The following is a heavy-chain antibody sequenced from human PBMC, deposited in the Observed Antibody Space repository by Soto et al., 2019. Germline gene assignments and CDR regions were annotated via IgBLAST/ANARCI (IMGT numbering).Heavy chain of an antibody. CDR3: ARDGAHIDSSGNVDF. CDR1: GFNFNDYG. V-gene: IGHV3-33*01. CDR2: TCVDGSID. D-gene: IGHD3-22*01. J-gene: IGHJ4*02. Sequence: QVQLVESGGGVVQPGRSLRLSCVASGFNFNDYGLNWVRQAPGKGLEWVAITCVDGSIDYYAESGKGCFTITRDNSKNTGYLQMNSMRGEDTAIYYCARDGAHIDSSGNVDFWGQGTQVTVSS.